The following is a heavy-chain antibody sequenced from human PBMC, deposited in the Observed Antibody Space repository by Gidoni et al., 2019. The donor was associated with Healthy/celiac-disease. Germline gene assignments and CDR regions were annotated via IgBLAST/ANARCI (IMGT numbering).Heavy chain of an antibody. CDR2: ISSSSSYI. CDR3: ARPYLEGYYFDY. J-gene: IGHJ4*02. V-gene: IGHV3-21*01. CDR1: GFTFSSYS. D-gene: IGHD3-3*01. Sequence: EVQLVESGGGLVKPGGSLRLSCAASGFTFSSYSMNWVRQAPGKGLECVSSISSSSSYIYYADSVKGRFTISRDNAKNSLYLQMNSLRAEDTAVYYCARPYLEGYYFDYWGQGTLVTVSS.